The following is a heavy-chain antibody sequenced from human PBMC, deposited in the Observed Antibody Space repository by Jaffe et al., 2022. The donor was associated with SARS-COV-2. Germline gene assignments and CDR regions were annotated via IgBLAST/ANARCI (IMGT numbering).Heavy chain of an antibody. CDR3: TTDPSLPRFGELLSRSHRA. CDR1: GFTFSNAW. D-gene: IGHD3-10*01. V-gene: IGHV3-15*01. J-gene: IGHJ5*02. CDR2: IKSKTDGGTT. Sequence: EVQLVESGGGLVKPGGSLRLSCAASGFTFSNAWMSWVRQAPGKGLEWVGRIKSKTDGGTTDYAAPVKGRFTISRDDSKNTLYLQMNSLKTEDTAVYYCTTDPSLPRFGELLSRSHRAWGQGTLVTVSS.